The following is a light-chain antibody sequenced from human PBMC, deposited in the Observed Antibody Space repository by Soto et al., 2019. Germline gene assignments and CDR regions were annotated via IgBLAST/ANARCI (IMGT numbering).Light chain of an antibody. Sequence: DIQLTQSPSFLYASVGDRVTITCRASQGISSYLAWYQQKPGKAPKLLIYAASTLQSGVPSRFSGSGSGTECTLTISSLQPEDFATYYCQQLNSYPMTFGGGTKVEIK. J-gene: IGKJ4*01. CDR1: QGISSY. CDR3: QQLNSYPMT. V-gene: IGKV1-9*01. CDR2: AAS.